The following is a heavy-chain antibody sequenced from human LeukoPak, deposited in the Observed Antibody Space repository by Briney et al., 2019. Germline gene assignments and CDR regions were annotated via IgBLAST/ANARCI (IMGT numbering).Heavy chain of an antibody. CDR2: IKSKTDGGTT. CDR3: TTDSLDCSSTSCYGPWSDSYYYDMDV. V-gene: IGHV3-15*01. J-gene: IGHJ6*03. D-gene: IGHD2-2*01. CDR1: GFTFSNAW. Sequence: GGSLRLSCAPSGFTFSNAWMSWVRQAPGKGLEWVGRIKSKTDGGTTDYAAPVKGRFTISRDDSKNTLYLQMNSLKTEDTAVYYCTTDSLDCSSTSCYGPWSDSYYYDMDVWGKGTTVTVSS.